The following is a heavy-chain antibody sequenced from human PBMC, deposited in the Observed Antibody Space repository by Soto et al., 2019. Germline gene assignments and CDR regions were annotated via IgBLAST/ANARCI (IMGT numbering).Heavy chain of an antibody. CDR3: ARCERGAIPNYYYYYMDV. J-gene: IGHJ6*03. V-gene: IGHV4-59*08. CDR2: IYYSGST. CDR1: GGSISSYY. Sequence: PSETLSLTCTVSGGSISSYYWSWIRQPPGKGLEWIGYIYYSGSTNYNPSLKSRVTISVDTSKNQFSLKLSSVTAADTAVYYCARCERGAIPNYYYYYMDVWGKGTTVTVSS. D-gene: IGHD2-2*02.